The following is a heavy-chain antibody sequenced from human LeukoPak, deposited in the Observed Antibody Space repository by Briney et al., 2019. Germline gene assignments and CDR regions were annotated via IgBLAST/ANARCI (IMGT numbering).Heavy chain of an antibody. Sequence: ASVKVSCKASGYTFTSYGISWVRQAPGQGLEWMGWISAYNGNTNYAQKLQGRATMTTDTSTSTAYMELRSLRSDDTAVYYCARDPSTYYDILTGYPTPYYYYGMDVWGQGTTVTVSS. CDR2: ISAYNGNT. D-gene: IGHD3-9*01. J-gene: IGHJ6*02. CDR1: GYTFTSYG. CDR3: ARDPSTYYDILTGYPTPYYYYGMDV. V-gene: IGHV1-18*01.